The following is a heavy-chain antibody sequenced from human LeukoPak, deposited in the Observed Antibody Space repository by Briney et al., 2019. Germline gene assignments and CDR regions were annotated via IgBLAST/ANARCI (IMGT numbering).Heavy chain of an antibody. J-gene: IGHJ4*02. CDR3: ARGQHYDILTGYYIEGGYFDY. D-gene: IGHD3-9*01. CDR2: IYSGGST. CDR1: GFTVSSNY. V-gene: IGHV3-53*01. Sequence: PGGSLRLSCAASGFTVSSNYMSWVRQAPGKGLEWVSVIYSGGSTYYADSVKGRFTISRDNSKNTLYLQMNSLRAEDTAVYYCARGQHYDILTGYYIEGGYFDYWGQGTLVTVSS.